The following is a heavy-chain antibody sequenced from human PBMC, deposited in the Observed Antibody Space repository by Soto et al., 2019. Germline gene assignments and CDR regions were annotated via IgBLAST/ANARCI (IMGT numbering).Heavy chain of an antibody. CDR1: GFTFSGDW. CDR3: ARTDRDFYGLDV. V-gene: IGHV3-74*01. CDR2: IDPYDTGI. Sequence: EVQLVESGGGLVQPGGSLRLSCRDSGFTFSGDWMHWVRQAPGKGLDWVSRIDPYDTGISYADSVEGRFTISRENAQNSFFLQMNSLRVGDTAVYYCARTDRDFYGLDVWGQGTTVIVSS. J-gene: IGHJ6*02.